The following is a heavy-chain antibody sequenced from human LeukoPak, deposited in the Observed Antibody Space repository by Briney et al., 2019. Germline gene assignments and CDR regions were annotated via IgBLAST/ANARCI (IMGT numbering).Heavy chain of an antibody. D-gene: IGHD3-22*01. V-gene: IGHV3-9*01. CDR1: GFTFDDYA. CDR2: ISWNSGSI. J-gene: IGHJ4*02. Sequence: GGSLRLSCAASGFTFDDYAMHWVRQAPGKGLEWVSGISWNSGSIGYADSVKGRFTISRDNAKNSLYLQMSSLRAEDTAVYYCARKSATMNAAFDYWGQGTLVTVSS. CDR3: ARKSATMNAAFDY.